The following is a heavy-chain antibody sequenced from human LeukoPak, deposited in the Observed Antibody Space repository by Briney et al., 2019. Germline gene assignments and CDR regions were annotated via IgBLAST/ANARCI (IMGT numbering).Heavy chain of an antibody. CDR1: GFTFSSSG. D-gene: IGHD4-23*01. Sequence: GGSLRLSCAASGFTFSSSGIHWVRQAPGKGLEWVAFILYDGRYYADSVKGRFTISRDNSKNTLYLQMDSLRAEDTAVYYCAKDISGGNSETYIDYWGQGTLVAVSS. V-gene: IGHV3-30*02. CDR3: AKDISGGNSETYIDY. CDR2: ILYDGR. J-gene: IGHJ4*02.